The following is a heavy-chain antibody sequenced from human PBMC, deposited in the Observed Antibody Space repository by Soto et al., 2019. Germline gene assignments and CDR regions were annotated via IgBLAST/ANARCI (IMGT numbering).Heavy chain of an antibody. CDR1: GAYISDFS. J-gene: IGHJ1*01. CDR3: ARETGKNWTSEAH. Sequence: QVQQQESGPRLVKSSDTLSLTCRVSGAYISDFSWFWIRQPAGKGLEWIGRITINGNTQKNPSFTSRVAMAIDTSRNLFSPHVQSATAPATSLYYCARETGKNWTSEAHWGPGTLVTV. V-gene: IGHV4-4*07. CDR2: ITINGNT. D-gene: IGHD1-1*01.